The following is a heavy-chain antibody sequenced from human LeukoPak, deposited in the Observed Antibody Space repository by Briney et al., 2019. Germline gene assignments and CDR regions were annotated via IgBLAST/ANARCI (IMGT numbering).Heavy chain of an antibody. CDR2: ISSSGSTV. Sequence: PGGSLRLSCAASGFTFSSYEVNWVRQAPGKGLEWVSYISSSGSTVYYTDSVKGRFTISRDNAQNSLYLQMNSLRAEDTAVYYCARGRGYCSGGSCYRQYYGMDVWGQGTTVTVSS. CDR1: GFTFSSYE. D-gene: IGHD2-15*01. CDR3: ARGRGYCSGGSCYRQYYGMDV. V-gene: IGHV3-48*03. J-gene: IGHJ6*02.